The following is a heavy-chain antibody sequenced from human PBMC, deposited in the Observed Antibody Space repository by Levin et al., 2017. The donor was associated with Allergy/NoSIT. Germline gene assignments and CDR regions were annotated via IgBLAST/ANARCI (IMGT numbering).Heavy chain of an antibody. CDR3: AREGRYGHYYYYYGMDV. CDR1: GFTVSSHY. D-gene: IGHD4-17*01. Sequence: GESLKISCAASGFTVSSHYMSWVRQAPGKGLEWVSVIYSGGSTYYADSVKGRFTISRDNSKNTLYLQMNSLRAEDTAVYYCAREGRYGHYYYYYGMDVWGQGTTVTVSS. CDR2: IYSGGST. J-gene: IGHJ6*02. V-gene: IGHV3-53*01.